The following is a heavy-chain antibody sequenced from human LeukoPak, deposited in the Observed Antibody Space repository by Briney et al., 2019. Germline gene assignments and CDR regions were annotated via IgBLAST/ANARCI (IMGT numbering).Heavy chain of an antibody. Sequence: ASVKVSCKASRYTFTGYNMHWVRQAPGQGLEWMGWINPNSGGTNYAQKFQGRVTMTRDTSISTAYMELSRLRSDDTAVYYCARDHGSSSWYFDYWGQGTPVTVSA. CDR1: RYTFTGYN. CDR3: ARDHGSSSWYFDY. V-gene: IGHV1-2*02. D-gene: IGHD6-13*01. CDR2: INPNSGGT. J-gene: IGHJ4*02.